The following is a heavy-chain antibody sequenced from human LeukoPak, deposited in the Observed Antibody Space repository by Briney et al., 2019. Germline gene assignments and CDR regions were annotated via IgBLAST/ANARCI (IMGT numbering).Heavy chain of an antibody. Sequence: PSETLSLTCAVYGGSFSGYYWSWIRQPPGKGLEWIGEINHSGSTNYNPSLKSRVTISVDTSKNQFSLKLSSVTAADTAVYYCARQGLGYCSSTSCNWFDPWGQGTLVTVSS. J-gene: IGHJ5*02. CDR1: GGSFSGYY. V-gene: IGHV4-34*01. CDR3: ARQGLGYCSSTSCNWFDP. CDR2: INHSGST. D-gene: IGHD2-2*01.